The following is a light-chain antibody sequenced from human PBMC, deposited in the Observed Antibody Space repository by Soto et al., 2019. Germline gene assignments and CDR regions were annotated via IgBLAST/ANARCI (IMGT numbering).Light chain of an antibody. Sequence: EIVLTQSPAPLSLSPGNRATLSCRASQCVSGYLAWYQQKPGQAPRLLIYDASNRATGIPARFSGSGSGTDFTLTITSLEPEDFAVYYCQQRINWPSTFGGGTKVEI. J-gene: IGKJ4*01. CDR3: QQRINWPST. CDR1: QCVSGY. V-gene: IGKV3-11*01. CDR2: DAS.